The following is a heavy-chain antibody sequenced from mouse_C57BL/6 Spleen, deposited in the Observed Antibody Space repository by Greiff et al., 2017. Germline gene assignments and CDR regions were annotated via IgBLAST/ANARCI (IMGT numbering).Heavy chain of an antibody. J-gene: IGHJ4*01. V-gene: IGHV5-9-1*02. CDR2: ISSGGDYI. CDR3: TRARLYWEYYAMDY. D-gene: IGHD2-12*01. Sequence: DVMLVESGEGLVKPGGSLKLSCAASGFTFSSYAMSWVRQTPEKRLEWVAYISSGGDYIYYADTVKGRFTISRDNARNTLYLQMSSLKSEDTAMYYCTRARLYWEYYAMDYWGQGTSVTVSS. CDR1: GFTFSSYA.